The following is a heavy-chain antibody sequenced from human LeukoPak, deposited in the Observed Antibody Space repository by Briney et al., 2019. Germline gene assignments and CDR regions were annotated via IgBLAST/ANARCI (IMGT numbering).Heavy chain of an antibody. V-gene: IGHV3-23*01. D-gene: IGHD6-19*01. CDR3: AKSLRQWLDRYYYYGMDV. Sequence: GGSLRLSCAASGFTFSSYAMSWVRQAPGKGLEWVSAISGSGGSTYYADSVKGRFTISRDNSKNTLYLQMNSLRAEDTAVYYCAKSLRQWLDRYYYYGMDVWGQGTTVTVSS. CDR1: GFTFSSYA. J-gene: IGHJ6*02. CDR2: ISGSGGST.